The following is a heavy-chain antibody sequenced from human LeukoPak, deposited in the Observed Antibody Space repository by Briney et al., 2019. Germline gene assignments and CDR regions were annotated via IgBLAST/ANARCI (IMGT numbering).Heavy chain of an antibody. Sequence: PGRSLRLSCVASGFSFGNYAMTWVRQAPGKGLEWVSSISGRGGSTHYADFVKGRFTISRDNSKNTLFLQMNSLRAEDTALYYCAKDRDSSAYYFYYDMDVWGQGTTVTVSS. V-gene: IGHV3-23*01. D-gene: IGHD3-22*01. CDR1: GFSFGNYA. CDR2: ISGRGGST. J-gene: IGHJ6*02. CDR3: AKDRDSSAYYFYYDMDV.